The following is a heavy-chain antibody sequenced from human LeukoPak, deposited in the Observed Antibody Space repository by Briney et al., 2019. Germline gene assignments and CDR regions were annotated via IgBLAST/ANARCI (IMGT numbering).Heavy chain of an antibody. J-gene: IGHJ4*02. CDR2: IRSKAYGGTT. CDR3: TRDPMWELWFDY. V-gene: IGHV3-49*04. Sequence: GGSLRLSCTASGFTFGDYAMSWVRQAPGKGLEWVGFIRSKAYGGTTEYAASVKGGFTISRDDSKSIAYLQMNSLKTEDTAVYYCTRDPMWELWFDYWGQGTLVTVSS. CDR1: GFTFGDYA. D-gene: IGHD1-26*01.